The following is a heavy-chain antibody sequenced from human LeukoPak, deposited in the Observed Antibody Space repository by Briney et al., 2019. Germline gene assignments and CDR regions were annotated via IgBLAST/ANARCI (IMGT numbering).Heavy chain of an antibody. CDR1: GGSISSYY. Sequence: MTSETLSLTCTVSGGSISSYYWSWIRQPAGKGLEWIGRIYTSGSTNYNPSLKSRVTMSVDTSKNQFSLKLSSVTAADTAVYYCARARPYSSGWYYQEWFDPWGQGTLVTVSS. V-gene: IGHV4-4*07. CDR3: ARARPYSSGWYYQEWFDP. J-gene: IGHJ5*02. D-gene: IGHD6-19*01. CDR2: IYTSGST.